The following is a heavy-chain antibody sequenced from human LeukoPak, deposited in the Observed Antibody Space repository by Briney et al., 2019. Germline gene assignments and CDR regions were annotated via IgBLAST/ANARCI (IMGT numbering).Heavy chain of an antibody. J-gene: IGHJ5*02. Sequence: SETLSLTYTVSGRSISSYYWSWIRQPPGKGLEWIGYIYYSGSTNYNPSLKSRVTISGDTSKNQFSLKLSSVTAADTAVYYCARDCGDYSGYNWFDPWGQGTLVTVSS. CDR1: GRSISSYY. D-gene: IGHD4-11*01. V-gene: IGHV4-59*01. CDR3: ARDCGDYSGYNWFDP. CDR2: IYYSGST.